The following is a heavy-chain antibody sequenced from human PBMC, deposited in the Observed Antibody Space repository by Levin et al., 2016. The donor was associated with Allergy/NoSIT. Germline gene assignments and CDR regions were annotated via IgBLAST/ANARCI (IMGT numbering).Heavy chain of an antibody. Sequence: WIRQPPGKGLEWVAVIWYDGSNKYYADSVKGRFTISRDNSKNTLYLQMNSLRAEDTAVYYCARDVRSSYDYWGQGTLVTVSS. J-gene: IGHJ4*02. CDR2: IWYDGSNK. CDR3: ARDVRSSYDY. D-gene: IGHD3-3*01. V-gene: IGHV3-33*01.